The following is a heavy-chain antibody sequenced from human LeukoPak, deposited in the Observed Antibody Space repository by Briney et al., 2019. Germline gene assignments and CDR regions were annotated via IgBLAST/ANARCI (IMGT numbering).Heavy chain of an antibody. CDR2: ISAYNGNT. J-gene: IGHJ4*02. CDR3: ARNGYEGYCSGGSCPVNFDY. V-gene: IGHV1-18*01. Sequence: ASVKVSCKASGYTFTSYGISWVRQAPGQGLEWMGWISAYNGNTNYAQKLQGRVTMTTDTSTSTAYMELRSLRSDDTAVYYCARNGYEGYCSGGSCPVNFDYWGQGTLVTVSS. D-gene: IGHD2-15*01. CDR1: GYTFTSYG.